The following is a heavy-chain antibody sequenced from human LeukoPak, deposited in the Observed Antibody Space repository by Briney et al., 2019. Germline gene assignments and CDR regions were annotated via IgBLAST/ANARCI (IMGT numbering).Heavy chain of an antibody. Sequence: ASVKVSCKASGGTFSSYAISWVRQAPGQGLEWMGGIIPIFGTANYAQKFQGRVTITTDESTSTAYMELSSLRSEDTAVYYCARGDYYGSGSYPYFDYWGQGTLATVSS. CDR1: GGTFSSYA. V-gene: IGHV1-69*05. CDR3: ARGDYYGSGSYPYFDY. CDR2: IIPIFGTA. J-gene: IGHJ4*02. D-gene: IGHD3-10*01.